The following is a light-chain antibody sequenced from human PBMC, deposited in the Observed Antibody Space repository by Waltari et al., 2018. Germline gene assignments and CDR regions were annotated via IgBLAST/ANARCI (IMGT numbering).Light chain of an antibody. Sequence: QSALTQPASVSGSPGQSITISCTGTSSDVGAYNYVSWYQQHPGKAPKLMIHEVTNRPSGVANRSSGSKSGNTASLTISGLQAEDEADYDCSSYTSSNTYVFGTGTKVTVL. J-gene: IGLJ1*01. CDR2: EVT. V-gene: IGLV2-14*01. CDR1: SSDVGAYNY. CDR3: SSYTSSNTYV.